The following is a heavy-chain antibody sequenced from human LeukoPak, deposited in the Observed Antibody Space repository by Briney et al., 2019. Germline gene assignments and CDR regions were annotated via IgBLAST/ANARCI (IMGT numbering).Heavy chain of an antibody. Sequence: SETLSLTCTVSGGSISSGDYYWGWIRQPPGKGLEWIGYIYYSGSTYYNPSLKSRVTISVDTSKNQFPLKLSSVTAADTAVYYCARSLRVATTFDYWGQGTLVTVSS. J-gene: IGHJ4*02. CDR2: IYYSGST. D-gene: IGHD5-12*01. CDR3: ARSLRVATTFDY. CDR1: GGSISSGDYY. V-gene: IGHV4-30-4*01.